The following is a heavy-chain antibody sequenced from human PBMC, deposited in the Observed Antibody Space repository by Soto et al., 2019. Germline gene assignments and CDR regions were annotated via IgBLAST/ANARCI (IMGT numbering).Heavy chain of an antibody. D-gene: IGHD6-19*01. Sequence: PSETLSLTCTVSGGSISSYYWSWLRQAPGKGLEWVANIKQDGSEKYFLDSVKGRFSISRDNAEKSLYLQMDSLRVDDTAAYYCARDASGWSQYWGQRTLVTVSS. J-gene: IGHJ4*02. V-gene: IGHV3-7*01. CDR3: ARDASGWSQY. CDR1: GGSISSYY. CDR2: IKQDGSEK.